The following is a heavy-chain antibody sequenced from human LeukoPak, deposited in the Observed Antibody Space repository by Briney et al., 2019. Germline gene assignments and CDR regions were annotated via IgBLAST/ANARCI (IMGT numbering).Heavy chain of an antibody. D-gene: IGHD6-19*01. J-gene: IGHJ4*02. CDR3: ARAGMGWTAVAVNFDY. CDR2: INPNGGST. V-gene: IGHV1-46*01. CDR1: GYTFINYY. Sequence: ASVKVSCKASGYTFINYYIHYLRQAPGQGLEWMGIINPNGGSTTYAQKFQGRVTMTGDMSTSTVYMELSSLRSEDTAVYYCARAGMGWTAVAVNFDYWGQGTLVTVSS.